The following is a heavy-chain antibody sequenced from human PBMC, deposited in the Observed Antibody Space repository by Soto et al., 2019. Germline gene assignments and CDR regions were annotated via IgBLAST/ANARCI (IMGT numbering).Heavy chain of an antibody. CDR3: ARDGSTVTANYHYAMDV. Sequence: PGGSLRLSCAASGFTFSSYHMNWVRQAPGKGLEWVSYIHSGGTTIYYADSVKGRFTISRDNARNSLYLEMNSLGAEDTATYYCARDGSTVTANYHYAMDVWGQGTTVTVSS. CDR2: IHSGGTTI. D-gene: IGHD4-17*01. J-gene: IGHJ6*02. V-gene: IGHV3-48*03. CDR1: GFTFSSYH.